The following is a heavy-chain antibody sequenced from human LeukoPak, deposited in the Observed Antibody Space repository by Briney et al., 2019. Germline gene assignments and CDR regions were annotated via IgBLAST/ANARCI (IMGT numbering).Heavy chain of an antibody. J-gene: IGHJ5*02. Sequence: SETLSLTCTVSGGSISSYYWSWIRQPPGKGLEWIGYIYYSGSTNYNPSLKSRVTISVDTSKNQFSLKLSSVAAADTAVYYCARDRSGAWVSWGQGTLVTVSS. D-gene: IGHD7-27*01. CDR3: ARDRSGAWVS. V-gene: IGHV4-59*01. CDR1: GGSISSYY. CDR2: IYYSGST.